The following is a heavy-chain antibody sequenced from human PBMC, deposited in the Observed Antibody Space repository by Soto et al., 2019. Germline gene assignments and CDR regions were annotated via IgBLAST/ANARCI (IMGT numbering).Heavy chain of an antibody. CDR3: ARVPRITIFGPDV. CDR2: IYYSGST. J-gene: IGHJ6*04. V-gene: IGHV4-31*03. CDR1: GGSISSGGYY. D-gene: IGHD3-3*01. Sequence: SETLSLTCTVSGGSISSGGYYWSWIRQHPGKGLEWIGYIYYSGSTYYNPSLKSRVTISVDTSKNQFSLKLSSVTAADTAVYYCARVPRITIFGPDVWGKGTTVTVSS.